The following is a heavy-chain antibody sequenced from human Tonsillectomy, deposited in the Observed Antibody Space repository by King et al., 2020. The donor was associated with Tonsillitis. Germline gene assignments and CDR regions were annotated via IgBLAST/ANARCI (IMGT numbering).Heavy chain of an antibody. J-gene: IGHJ3*02. CDR1: GFIFSSYG. CDR2: IRYDGRNK. CDR3: AKPRARRYASSGWLDAFDI. Sequence: VQLVESGGGVVQPGGSLRLSCAASGFIFSSYGMHWVRQAPGKGLEWVAFIRYDGRNKYYADSVKGRFPISRDNSKNTLYLQMNSLRAEDTAVYYCAKPRARRYASSGWLDAFDIWGQGTMVTVSS. V-gene: IGHV3-30*02. D-gene: IGHD6-19*01.